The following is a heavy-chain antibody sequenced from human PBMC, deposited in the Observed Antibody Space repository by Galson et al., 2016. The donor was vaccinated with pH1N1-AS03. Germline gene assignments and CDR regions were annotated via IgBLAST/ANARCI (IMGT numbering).Heavy chain of an antibody. V-gene: IGHV3-7*01. D-gene: IGHD3-22*01. CDR1: GFSLGNYW. Sequence: SLRLSCAASGFSLGNYWMTWVRQAPGKGLEWLANIKRDGEKKHYVDSVKGRFTSSTDNAKNSLYLEMNSLRAEDTAVYYCARDANYHESDIYHDVFDMWGQGTMVTVSS. CDR2: IKRDGEKK. J-gene: IGHJ3*02. CDR3: ARDANYHESDIYHDVFDM.